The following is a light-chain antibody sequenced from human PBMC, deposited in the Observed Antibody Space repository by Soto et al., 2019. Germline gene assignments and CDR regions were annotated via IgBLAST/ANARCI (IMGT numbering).Light chain of an antibody. CDR2: EVS. Sequence: QSALTQPASVSGSPGQSITFSCTGTSSDVGSSNLASWYQQHPGKAPKLLIYEVSKRPSGVSNRFSGSKSGNTASLTISGLQAEDEADYYCCSYAGSSTHGFGTGTKVTVL. V-gene: IGLV2-23*02. CDR3: CSYAGSSTHG. J-gene: IGLJ1*01. CDR1: SSDVGSSNL.